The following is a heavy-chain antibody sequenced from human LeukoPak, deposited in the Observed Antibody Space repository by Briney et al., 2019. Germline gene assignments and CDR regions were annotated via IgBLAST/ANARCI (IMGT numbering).Heavy chain of an antibody. CDR3: ARDDDYGDYFGDTD. J-gene: IGHJ4*02. Sequence: ASVKVSCKASGYTFTSYGISWVRQAPGQGLEWMGWISAYNGNTNYAQKLQGRVTMTTDTSTSTAYMELRSLRSDDTAVYYCARDDDYGDYFGDTDWGQGTLVTVSS. D-gene: IGHD4-17*01. CDR1: GYTFTSYG. CDR2: ISAYNGNT. V-gene: IGHV1-18*04.